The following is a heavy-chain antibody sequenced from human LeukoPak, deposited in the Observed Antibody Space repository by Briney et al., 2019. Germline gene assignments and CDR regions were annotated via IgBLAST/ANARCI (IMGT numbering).Heavy chain of an antibody. Sequence: GGSLRLSCAASGFTVSSNYMSWVRQAPGKGLEWVSVIYSGGSTYYADSVKGRFTISRDNSKNTLYLQMNSLRAEDTAVYYCARDTVHYDILTGYYTPSYDYWGQGTLVTVSS. V-gene: IGHV3-66*01. J-gene: IGHJ4*02. CDR3: ARDTVHYDILTGYYTPSYDY. D-gene: IGHD3-9*01. CDR1: GFTVSSNY. CDR2: IYSGGST.